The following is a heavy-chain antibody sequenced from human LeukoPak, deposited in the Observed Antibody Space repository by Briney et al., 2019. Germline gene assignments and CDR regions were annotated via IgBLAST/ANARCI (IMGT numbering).Heavy chain of an antibody. CDR1: GYTFTGYY. CDR2: INPNSGGT. Sequence: ASVKVSCKASGYTFTGYYMHWVRQAPGQGLEWMGWINPNSGGTNYAQKFQGRVTMTRDTSISTAYMELSRLRSDGTAVYYCARDRGTAMVPYYMDVWGKGTTVTVSS. D-gene: IGHD5-18*01. CDR3: ARDRGTAMVPYYMDV. V-gene: IGHV1-2*02. J-gene: IGHJ6*03.